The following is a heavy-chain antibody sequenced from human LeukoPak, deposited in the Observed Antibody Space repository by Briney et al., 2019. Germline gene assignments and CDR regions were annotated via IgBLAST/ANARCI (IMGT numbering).Heavy chain of an antibody. CDR2: INSDGSST. D-gene: IGHD3-22*01. V-gene: IGHV3-74*01. J-gene: IGHJ4*02. Sequence: GGSLRLSCAASGFTFSSYSMNWVRQAPGKGLEWVSRINSDGSSTSYAGSVKGRFTISRDNAKNTLYLQMNSLRAEDTAVYYCARDPGYYDSSGYASHWGQGTLVTVSS. CDR3: ARDPGYYDSSGYASH. CDR1: GFTFSSYS.